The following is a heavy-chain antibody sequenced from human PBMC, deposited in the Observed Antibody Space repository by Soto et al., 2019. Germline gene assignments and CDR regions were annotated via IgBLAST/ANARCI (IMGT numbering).Heavy chain of an antibody. CDR3: AKGSASSGWPPSSRTSYYYYGMDV. CDR1: GFTFSSYG. D-gene: IGHD6-19*01. CDR2: TSYDGSNK. Sequence: QVPLVESGGGVVQPGRSLRLSCAASGFTFSSYGMHWVRQAPGKGLEWVAVTSYDGSNKYYADSVKGRFTISRDNSKNTVYLQMNSLRAEDTAVYYCAKGSASSGWPPSSRTSYYYYGMDVWGQGTTVTVSS. J-gene: IGHJ6*02. V-gene: IGHV3-30*18.